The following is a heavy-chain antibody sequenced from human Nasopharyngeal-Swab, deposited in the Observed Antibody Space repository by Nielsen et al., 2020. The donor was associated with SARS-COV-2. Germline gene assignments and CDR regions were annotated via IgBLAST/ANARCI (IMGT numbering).Heavy chain of an antibody. CDR2: INPSGGST. CDR3: ARGIGVLRFLEWSHMDV. Sequence: ASVKVSCKASGYTFTSYYMHWVRQAPGQGLEWMGIINPSGGSTSYAQKFQGRVTMTRDTSTSTVYMELSSLRSEDMAVYYCARGIGVLRFLEWSHMDVWGKGTTVTVSS. J-gene: IGHJ6*03. V-gene: IGHV1-46*01. CDR1: GYTFTSYY. D-gene: IGHD3-3*01.